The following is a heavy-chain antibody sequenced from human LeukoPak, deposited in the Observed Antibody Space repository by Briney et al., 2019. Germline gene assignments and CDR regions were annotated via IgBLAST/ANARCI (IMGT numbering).Heavy chain of an antibody. CDR3: AKGLRADSY. CDR2: IKQDESEK. Sequence: PGESLRLSCTTSGFSFRNYWMGWVRQAPGKGLEWVANIKQDESEKYYVGSVKGRFSISRDNAKNSLYLQMNSLRAEDTAVYYCAKGLRADSYWGQGTLVTVSS. J-gene: IGHJ4*02. D-gene: IGHD5-12*01. CDR1: GFSFRNYW. V-gene: IGHV3-7*03.